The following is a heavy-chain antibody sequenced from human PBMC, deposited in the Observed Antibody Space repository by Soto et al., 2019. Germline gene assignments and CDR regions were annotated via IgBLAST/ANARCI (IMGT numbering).Heavy chain of an antibody. CDR2: IYYSGST. J-gene: IGHJ4*02. CDR1: GGSISSSSYY. D-gene: IGHD5-18*01. V-gene: IGHV4-39*01. Sequence: QLQLQESGPGLVKPSETLSLTCTVSGGSISSSSYYWGWIRQPPGKGLEWIGSIYYSGSTYYNPSLKSRVTISVDTSKNQFSLKLSSVTAADTAVYYCARHASRGYSYGYDWGQGTLVTVSS. CDR3: ARHASRGYSYGYD.